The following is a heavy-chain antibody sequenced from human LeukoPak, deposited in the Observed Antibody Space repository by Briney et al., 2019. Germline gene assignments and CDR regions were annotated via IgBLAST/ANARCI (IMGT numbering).Heavy chain of an antibody. CDR3: ARVQWAYGSGSYPDY. CDR1: GFTFSSYE. J-gene: IGHJ4*02. V-gene: IGHV3-48*03. D-gene: IGHD3-10*01. CDR2: ISSSGSTI. Sequence: GGSLRLSCAASGFTFSSYETNWVRQAPGKGLEWVSYISSSGSTIYYADSVKGRLTISRDNAKNSLYLQMNSLRAEDTAVYYCARVQWAYGSGSYPDYWGQGTLVTVSS.